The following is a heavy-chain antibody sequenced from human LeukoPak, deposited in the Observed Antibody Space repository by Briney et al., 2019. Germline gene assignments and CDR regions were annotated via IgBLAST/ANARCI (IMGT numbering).Heavy chain of an antibody. CDR1: GFPFSSYG. J-gene: IGHJ4*02. CDR2: IWYDGNTK. Sequence: PGGSLRLSCAASGFPFSSYGMHWVRQAPGKGMEWVAVIWYDGNTKFYADSVKGRFTISRDNSKNTLYLQMNSLRAEDTGVYYCARDAAGFCDYWGQGTPVTVSS. CDR3: ARDAAGFCDY. V-gene: IGHV3-33*01. D-gene: IGHD3-3*01.